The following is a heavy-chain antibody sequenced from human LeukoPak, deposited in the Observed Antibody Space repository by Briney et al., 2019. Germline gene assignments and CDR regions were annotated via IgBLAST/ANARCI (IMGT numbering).Heavy chain of an antibody. Sequence: PGASVKVSCKASGYTFTSYGISWVRQAPGQGLEWMGWISAYNGNTNYAQKLQGRVTMTTDTSTSTAYMELRSLRSDDTAVYYCARGQYGSGSYRYYYYMDVWGKGTTVTISS. CDR1: GYTFTSYG. J-gene: IGHJ6*03. V-gene: IGHV1-18*01. CDR3: ARGQYGSGSYRYYYYMDV. CDR2: ISAYNGNT. D-gene: IGHD3-10*01.